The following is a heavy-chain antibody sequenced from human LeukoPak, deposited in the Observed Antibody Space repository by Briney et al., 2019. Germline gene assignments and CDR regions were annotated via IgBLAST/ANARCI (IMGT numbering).Heavy chain of an antibody. J-gene: IGHJ4*02. D-gene: IGHD6-6*01. CDR3: AKMSGYGSSSGRGYYFDY. CDR2: ISGSAGTT. Sequence: GGSLRLSCAASGFTFSSYAMTWVRQAPGKGLGWVSVISGSAGTTYYADSVKGRFTISRDNSKNTLYLQMNSLRAEDTAVYYCAKMSGYGSSSGRGYYFDYWGQGTLVTVSS. V-gene: IGHV3-23*01. CDR1: GFTFSSYA.